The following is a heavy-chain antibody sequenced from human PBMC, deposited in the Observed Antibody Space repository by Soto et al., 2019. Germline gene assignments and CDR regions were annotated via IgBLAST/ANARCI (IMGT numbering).Heavy chain of an antibody. D-gene: IGHD3-22*01. J-gene: IGHJ4*02. CDR2: ISSSAIYI. V-gene: IGHV3-21*01. CDR1: GFNFITYS. Sequence: GSLRLSCAASGFNFITYSLNWVRQAPGKGLEWVASISSSAIYIDYADSVKGRFTISRDNANNSLYLQMNSLRAEDTATYYCVRDGLDYYDTERLYFDKWGQGP. CDR3: VRDGLDYYDTERLYFDK.